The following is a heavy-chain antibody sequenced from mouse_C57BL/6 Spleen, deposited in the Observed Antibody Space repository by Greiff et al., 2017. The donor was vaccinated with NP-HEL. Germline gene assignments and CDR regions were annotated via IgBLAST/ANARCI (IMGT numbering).Heavy chain of an antibody. CDR2: ISSGSSTN. V-gene: IGHV5-17*01. CDR1: GFTFSDYG. Sequence: DVMLVESGGGLVKPGGSLKLSCAASGFTFSDYGMHWVRQAPEKGLEWVAYISSGSSTNYYADTVKGRFTISRDNAKNTLFLQMTSLRSEDTAMYYCARNYYYAMDYWGQGTSVTVSS. CDR3: ARNYYYAMDY. J-gene: IGHJ4*01.